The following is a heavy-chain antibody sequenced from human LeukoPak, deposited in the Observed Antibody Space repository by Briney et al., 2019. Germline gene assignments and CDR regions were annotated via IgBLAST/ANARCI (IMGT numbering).Heavy chain of an antibody. J-gene: IGHJ4*02. CDR3: ARRMSAIGGFELN. V-gene: IGHV5-51*01. CDR2: IYPGDSDT. Sequence: GESLKISCKASGYSFTTYWIGWVRQMPGKGLEWMGIIYPGDSDTRYSPSFQGQVTISADKSISTAYLQWSSLKASDTAMYYCARRMSAIGGFELNWGQGTLVTVSS. CDR1: GYSFTTYW. D-gene: IGHD3-16*01.